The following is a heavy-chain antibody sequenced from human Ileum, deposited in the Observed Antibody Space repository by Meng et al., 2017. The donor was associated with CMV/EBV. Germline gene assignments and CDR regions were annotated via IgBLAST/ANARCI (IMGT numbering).Heavy chain of an antibody. J-gene: IGHJ5*02. CDR2: ISNTGGST. CDR3: VKSSDFWAGYYDL. V-gene: IGHV3-23*01. Sequence: GYTINYYVMRWGRQAPGKGVEFLSTISNTGGSTYYADPVEGRFNISRNNSKNTLFLQMNSLRAEDTAIYYCVKSSDFWAGYYDLWGQGTLVTVSS. D-gene: IGHD3/OR15-3a*01. CDR1: GYTINYYV.